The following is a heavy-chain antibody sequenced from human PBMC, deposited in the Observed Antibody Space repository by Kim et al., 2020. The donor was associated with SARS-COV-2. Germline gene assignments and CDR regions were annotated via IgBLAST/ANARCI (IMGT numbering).Heavy chain of an antibody. V-gene: IGHV3-30*04. Sequence: GGSLRLSCAASGFTFSDYAMHWVRQAPGKGLEWVAFISYDGRNKYNADSVKGRFTISRDNSRDMLYLQMNSLSPKDTAVYFCAKDLPGSGWLVDYYYGL. J-gene: IGHJ6*01. CDR2: ISYDGRNK. D-gene: IGHD6-19*01. CDR1: GFTFSDYA. CDR3: AKDLPGSGWLVDYYYGL.